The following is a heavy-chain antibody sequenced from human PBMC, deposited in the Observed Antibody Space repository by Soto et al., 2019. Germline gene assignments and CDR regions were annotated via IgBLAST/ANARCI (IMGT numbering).Heavy chain of an antibody. CDR1: GGSISSYY. V-gene: IGHV4-59*01. CDR3: ARLCSNYDILTVRDPFDI. Sequence: PSETLSLTCTVSGGSISSYYWSWIRQPPGKGLEWIVYIYYSGSTNYSPSLKSRVTISVGRSKSRFALKLGSVTAADKAVYYCARLCSNYDILTVRDPFDIWAQGTMVTVSS. J-gene: IGHJ3*02. D-gene: IGHD3-9*01. CDR2: IYYSGST.